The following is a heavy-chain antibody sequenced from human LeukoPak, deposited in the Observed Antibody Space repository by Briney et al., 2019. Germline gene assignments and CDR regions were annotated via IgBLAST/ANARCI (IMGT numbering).Heavy chain of an antibody. Sequence: KPSETLSLTCTVSGGSMSSYYWSWIRQPAGKGLEWIGRIYTSGSTNYNPSLKSRVTMSVDTSKNQFSLKLSSVTAADTAVYYCARGGVLVPAERGDRYYFDYWGQGTLATVSS. J-gene: IGHJ4*02. CDR2: IYTSGST. V-gene: IGHV4-4*07. D-gene: IGHD2-2*01. CDR1: GGSMSSYY. CDR3: ARGGVLVPAERGDRYYFDY.